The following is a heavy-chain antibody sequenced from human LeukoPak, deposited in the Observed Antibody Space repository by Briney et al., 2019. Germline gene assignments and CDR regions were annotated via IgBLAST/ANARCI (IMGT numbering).Heavy chain of an antibody. CDR2: IDQDGSEK. CDR3: ARERRSYDFWSGYFDYFDY. CDR1: GFTFSTHE. Sequence: GGSLRLSCAASGFTFSTHEMTWVRQAPGKGLEWVANIDQDGSEKYYVDSVKGRFTISRDNAKNSLYLQMNSLRVDDTAVYYCARERRSYDFWSGYFDYFDYWGQGTLVTVSS. V-gene: IGHV3-7*01. J-gene: IGHJ4*02. D-gene: IGHD3-3*01.